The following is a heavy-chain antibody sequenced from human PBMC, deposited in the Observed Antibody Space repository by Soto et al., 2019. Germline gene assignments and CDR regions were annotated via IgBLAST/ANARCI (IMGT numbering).Heavy chain of an antibody. D-gene: IGHD2-21*02. CDR1: GFHFRSHA. CDR3: VIFCGGDCYNY. J-gene: IGHJ4*02. V-gene: IGHV3-30-3*01. Sequence: QVQLVESGGGVGQPGMSRRLSCAASGFHFRSHAMHWVRQPPGKGPEWLATISFDGGDEFYADSVKGRFTISRDNSKSTLFLQMNSLRLEDTAVYYCVIFCGGDCYNYWGQRTLVTVSS. CDR2: ISFDGGDE.